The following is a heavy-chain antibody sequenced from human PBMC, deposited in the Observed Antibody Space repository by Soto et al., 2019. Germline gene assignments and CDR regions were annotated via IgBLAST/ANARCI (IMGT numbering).Heavy chain of an antibody. CDR2: ISNDDTTK. J-gene: IGHJ6*02. Sequence: QVHLVESGGDVVQPGRSLRLSCAASGFPFSDYVIHWVRQAPGKGLEWVTLISNDDTTKYIADSVKGRFTISRDNSKNTVNLKMTRIRTEVTAGDYCARLGSGGRKYHYTHLDDWGQGTMVTVSS. D-gene: IGHD2-2*01. CDR3: ARLGSGGRKYHYTHLDD. CDR1: GFPFSDYV. V-gene: IGHV3-30-3*01.